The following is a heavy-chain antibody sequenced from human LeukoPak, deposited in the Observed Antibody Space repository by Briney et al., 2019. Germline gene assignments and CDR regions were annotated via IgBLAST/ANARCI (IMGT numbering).Heavy chain of an antibody. D-gene: IGHD4-17*01. CDR3: ARDLNGDYPPDDY. J-gene: IGHJ4*02. V-gene: IGHV1-46*01. CDR2: INPSGGST. Sequence: VASVKVSCKASGYTFTSYYMHWVRQAPGQGLEWMGIINPSGGSTSYAQKFQGRVTMTRDTSTSTVYMELRSLRSDDTAVYYCARDLNGDYPPDDYWGQGTLVTVSS. CDR1: GYTFTSYY.